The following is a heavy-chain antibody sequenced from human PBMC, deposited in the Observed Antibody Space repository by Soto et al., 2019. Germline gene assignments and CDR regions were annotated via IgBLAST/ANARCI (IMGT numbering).Heavy chain of an antibody. CDR1: GFSFSDAW. J-gene: IGHJ4*02. CDR3: TTAGTRVGYTGSY. Sequence: AGGSLRLSCEASGFSFSDAWMSWVRQIPGRGLEWVGRVKTTSERGTTNYAAPVMGRFTVSRDDSKNTLYLQMDALRAEDTAVYYCTTAGTRVGYTGSYWGQGTQVTVSS. D-gene: IGHD1-26*01. CDR2: VKTTSERGTT. V-gene: IGHV3-15*06.